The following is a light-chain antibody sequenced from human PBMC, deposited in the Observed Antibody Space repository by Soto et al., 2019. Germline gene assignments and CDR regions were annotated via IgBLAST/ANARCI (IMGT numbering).Light chain of an antibody. CDR3: QQYNNWAGT. Sequence: EIVMTQSPATLSVSPGERATLSCRASQSVSSNLAWYQQKPGQAPRLLIYGASTRATGIPARFSGSGSGTEFTLTISSLQSEDFAVYYCQQYNNWAGTFGQGTELEIK. V-gene: IGKV3-15*01. CDR2: GAS. CDR1: QSVSSN. J-gene: IGKJ2*01.